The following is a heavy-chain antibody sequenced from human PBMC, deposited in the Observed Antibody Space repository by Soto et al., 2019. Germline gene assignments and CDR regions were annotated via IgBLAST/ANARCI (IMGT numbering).Heavy chain of an antibody. Sequence: GGSLRLSCAASGFTFSSYWMHWVRQAPGKGLVWVSRINTDGSTTSYADSVKGRFTISRDNAKNTLYLQMNSLRAEDTAVYYCARESAAAGTRYFDLWGRRILVTVSS. CDR1: GFTFSSYW. D-gene: IGHD6-13*01. CDR3: ARESAAAGTRYFDL. V-gene: IGHV3-74*01. CDR2: INTDGSTT. J-gene: IGHJ2*01.